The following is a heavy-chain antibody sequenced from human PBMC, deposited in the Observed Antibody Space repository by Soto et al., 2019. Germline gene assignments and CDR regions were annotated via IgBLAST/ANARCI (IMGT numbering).Heavy chain of an antibody. CDR1: GYTFTSYG. J-gene: IGHJ6*02. D-gene: IGHD3-3*01. CDR2: ISAYNGNT. Sequence: ASVKVSCKASGYTFTSYGISWVRQAPGQGLEWMGWISAYNGNTNYAQKLQGRVTMTTDTSTSTAYMELRSLRSDDTAVYYCAGLLSVFGVVIQRPTYGMDVWGQGTTVTVSS. V-gene: IGHV1-18*01. CDR3: AGLLSVFGVVIQRPTYGMDV.